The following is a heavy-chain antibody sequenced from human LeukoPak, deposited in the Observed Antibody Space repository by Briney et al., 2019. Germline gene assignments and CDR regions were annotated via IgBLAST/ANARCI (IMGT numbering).Heavy chain of an antibody. J-gene: IGHJ4*02. CDR1: GFTFTNYW. CDR2: INQDESVK. Sequence: GGSLRLSCAASGFTFTNYWMTWVRQAPGKGLEFVANINQDESVKNYVDSVKGRFTISRDNAENSLHLQMNSLRVEDTAVYYCASDPGSSAFDYWGQGTLVTVSS. V-gene: IGHV3-7*01. D-gene: IGHD5/OR15-5a*01. CDR3: ASDPGSSAFDY.